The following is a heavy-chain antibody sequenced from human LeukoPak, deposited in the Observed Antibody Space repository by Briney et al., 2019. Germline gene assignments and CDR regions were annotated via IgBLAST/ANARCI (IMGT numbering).Heavy chain of an antibody. CDR1: GGSFSGYY. D-gene: IGHD3-22*01. Sequence: SETLSLTCAVYGGSFSGYYWSWIRQPPGKGLEWTGEINHSGSTNYNPSLKSRVTISVDTSKNQFSLKLSSVTAADTAVYYCARGSPRYYYDSSGYRPFDYWGQGTLVTVSS. J-gene: IGHJ4*02. CDR3: ARGSPRYYYDSSGYRPFDY. V-gene: IGHV4-34*01. CDR2: INHSGST.